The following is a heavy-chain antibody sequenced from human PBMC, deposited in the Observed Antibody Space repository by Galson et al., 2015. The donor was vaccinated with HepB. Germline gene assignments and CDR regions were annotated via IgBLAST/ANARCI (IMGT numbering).Heavy chain of an antibody. CDR2: ISSSSSYI. J-gene: IGHJ4*02. V-gene: IGHV3-21*01. Sequence: SLRLSCAASGFSFSSYSMSWVRQAPGKGLEWVSSISSSSSYIYYTDSVKGRFTISRDNAKNSLYLQMNSLRAEDTAVYYCARVAEMATVAYLDYWGQGTLVTVSS. D-gene: IGHD5-24*01. CDR1: GFSFSSYS. CDR3: ARVAEMATVAYLDY.